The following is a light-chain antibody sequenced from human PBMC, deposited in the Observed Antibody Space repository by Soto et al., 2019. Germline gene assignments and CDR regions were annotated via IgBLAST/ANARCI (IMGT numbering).Light chain of an antibody. J-gene: IGKJ5*01. Sequence: DIPMTQSPSSLSASVGDRVTITCRASQGISNYLAWYQQKPGKVPKLLIYAASTLQSGVPSRFSGSGSGTDFTLTSSSLQPEDVATYYCQKYNSAITFGQGTRLEIK. CDR1: QGISNY. V-gene: IGKV1-27*01. CDR2: AAS. CDR3: QKYNSAIT.